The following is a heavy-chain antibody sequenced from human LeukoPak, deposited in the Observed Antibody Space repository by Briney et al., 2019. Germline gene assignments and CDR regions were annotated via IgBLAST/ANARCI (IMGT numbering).Heavy chain of an antibody. Sequence: GGSLRLSCAASGFTFTTYWMHWVRQAPGKGLVWVSHINSDGSITSYADSVKGRFTISRDNAKNTLYLQMNSLRAEDTAVYYCAREWLRGAFDYWGQGTLVTVSS. J-gene: IGHJ4*02. D-gene: IGHD5-12*01. CDR1: GFTFTTYW. V-gene: IGHV3-74*01. CDR2: INSDGSIT. CDR3: AREWLRGAFDY.